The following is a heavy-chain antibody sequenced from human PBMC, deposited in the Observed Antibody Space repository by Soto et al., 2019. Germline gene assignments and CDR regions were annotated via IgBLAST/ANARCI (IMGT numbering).Heavy chain of an antibody. CDR2: IIPIFGTA. CDR1: GGTFSSYA. D-gene: IGHD2-2*01. J-gene: IGHJ6*02. Sequence: QVQLVQSGAEVKKPGSSVKVSCKASGGTFSSYAISWVRQAPGQGLEWMGGIIPIFGTANYAQKFQGRVTITADESTSPAYMELSRLRSEDTAVYYCAREDIVVVPAAEGGYYYYGMDVWGQGTTVTVSS. V-gene: IGHV1-69*01. CDR3: AREDIVVVPAAEGGYYYYGMDV.